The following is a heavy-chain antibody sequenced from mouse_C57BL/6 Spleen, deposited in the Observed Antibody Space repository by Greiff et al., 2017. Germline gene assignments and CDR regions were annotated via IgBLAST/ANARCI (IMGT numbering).Heavy chain of an antibody. Sequence: QGVESGGGLVKPGGSLKLSCAASGFTFSSYAMSWVRQTPEKRLEWVATISDGGRYTYYPNNVKGRFTISRDHAKNNLYLQMSHLKSEDTAMYYCAREAITTVVATGYFDVWGTGTTVTVSS. J-gene: IGHJ1*03. V-gene: IGHV5-4*01. CDR1: GFTFSSYA. D-gene: IGHD1-1*01. CDR2: ISDGGRYT. CDR3: AREAITTVVATGYFDV.